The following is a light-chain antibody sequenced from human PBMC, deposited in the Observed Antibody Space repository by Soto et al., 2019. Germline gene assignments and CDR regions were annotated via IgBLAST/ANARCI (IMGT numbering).Light chain of an antibody. Sequence: ETVLTQSPGTLSLSPGERATLSCRASQTIRNNYLAWYRHTPGQAPRLLIYGASNRATGIADRFSGSGSGTDFTLIISRLEPEDFALYYCQQYAGSPWTFGQGTKVEIK. V-gene: IGKV3-20*01. CDR2: GAS. CDR1: QTIRNNY. CDR3: QQYAGSPWT. J-gene: IGKJ1*01.